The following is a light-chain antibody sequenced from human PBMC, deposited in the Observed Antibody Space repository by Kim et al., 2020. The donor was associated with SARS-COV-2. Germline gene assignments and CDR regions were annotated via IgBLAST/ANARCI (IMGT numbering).Light chain of an antibody. CDR3: QVWDSSSDHRVV. V-gene: IGLV3-21*04. CDR2: YDS. CDR1: SIGSKS. J-gene: IGLJ2*01. Sequence: GRTARITCGGTSIGSKSVHWYQQMPGQAPVLVISYDSDRPSGIPERFSGSNSGNTATLTISRVEAGDEADYYCQVWDSSSDHRVVFGGGTQLTVL.